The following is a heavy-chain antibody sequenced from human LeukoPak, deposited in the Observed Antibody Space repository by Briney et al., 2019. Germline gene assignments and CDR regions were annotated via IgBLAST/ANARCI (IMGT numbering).Heavy chain of an antibody. CDR3: AKLGSWFYSRYYFEY. CDR2: IGANGGST. J-gene: IGHJ4*02. D-gene: IGHD3-22*01. CDR1: GFTFSSFA. V-gene: IGHV3-23*01. Sequence: GGSLRLSCAAPGFTFSSFAMSWVRQAPGKGLEWVSTIGANGGSTYYADSVKGRFTISRDNPNNTLYLQMNSLRAEDTAVYYCAKLGSWFYSRYYFEYWGQGTLVTVSP.